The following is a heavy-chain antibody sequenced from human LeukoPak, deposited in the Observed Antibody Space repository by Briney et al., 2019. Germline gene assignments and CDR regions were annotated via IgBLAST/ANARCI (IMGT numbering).Heavy chain of an antibody. CDR2: IKQDGSEK. Sequence: GGSLRLSCAASGFTFSSYWMSWVCQAPGKGLEWVANIKQDGSEKYYVDSVKGRFTISRDNAKNSLYLQMNSLRAEDTAVYYCASFDCSSTSCYFGYWGQGTLVTVSS. CDR1: GFTFSSYW. J-gene: IGHJ4*02. V-gene: IGHV3-7*01. D-gene: IGHD2-2*01. CDR3: ASFDCSSTSCYFGY.